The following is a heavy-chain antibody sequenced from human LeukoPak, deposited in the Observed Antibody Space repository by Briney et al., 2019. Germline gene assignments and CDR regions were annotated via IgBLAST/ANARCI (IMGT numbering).Heavy chain of an antibody. J-gene: IGHJ4*02. Sequence: GGSLRLSCAASGFTFSNYAMSWVRQAPGKGLEWVSTLSNSDDSTYYPDSLKGRFTISKDNSKNTLYLQMNSLRAEDTAVYYCAKGTITCWPTFDYWGQGTLVTVSS. CDR3: AKGTITCWPTFDY. D-gene: IGHD1/OR15-1a*01. CDR2: LSNSDDST. V-gene: IGHV3-23*01. CDR1: GFTFSNYA.